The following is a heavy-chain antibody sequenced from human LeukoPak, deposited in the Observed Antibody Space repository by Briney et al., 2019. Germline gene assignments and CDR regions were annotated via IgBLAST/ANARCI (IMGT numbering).Heavy chain of an antibody. Sequence: SQTLSLTCAISGDSVPSNSAAWNWIRQSPSRGLEWLGRTYYRSKWYNDYAVSVKSRITINPDTSKNQFSLQLSSVTPEDTAVYYCARFGGNPTGFNYRGQGTLVTVSS. CDR3: ARFGGNPTGFNY. J-gene: IGHJ4*02. CDR2: TYYRSKWYN. D-gene: IGHD4-23*01. CDR1: GDSVPSNSAA. V-gene: IGHV6-1*01.